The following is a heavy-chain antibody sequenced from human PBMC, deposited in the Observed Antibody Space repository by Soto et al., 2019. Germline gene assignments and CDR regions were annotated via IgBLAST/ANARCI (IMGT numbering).Heavy chain of an antibody. Sequence: EVQLVESGGGLVQPGRSLRLSCTASGFTFDDYAMHWVRQAPGKGLEWVPGISWNSGRIGYADSVKGRFTISSDNAKNSLYLQMNSLRAEDTALYYCAKDRRSGYYYYFDYWGQGTLVTVSS. CDR1: GFTFDDYA. CDR3: AKDRRSGYYYYFDY. J-gene: IGHJ4*02. V-gene: IGHV3-9*01. CDR2: ISWNSGRI. D-gene: IGHD3-22*01.